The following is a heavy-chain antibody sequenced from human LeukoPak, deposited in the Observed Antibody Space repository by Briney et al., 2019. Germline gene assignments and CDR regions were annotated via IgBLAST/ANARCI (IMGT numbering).Heavy chain of an antibody. CDR3: ARDRGSGWYVDY. D-gene: IGHD6-19*01. V-gene: IGHV3-48*03. CDR1: GFTFSSYE. CDR2: ISSSGSTI. J-gene: IGHJ4*02. Sequence: GGSLRLSCAASGFTFSSYEMNWVRQAPGKGLEWVSYISSSGSTIYYADSVKGRFTIYRENAKNSLYLQMNSLRAEDTAVYYCARDRGSGWYVDYWGQGTLVTVSS.